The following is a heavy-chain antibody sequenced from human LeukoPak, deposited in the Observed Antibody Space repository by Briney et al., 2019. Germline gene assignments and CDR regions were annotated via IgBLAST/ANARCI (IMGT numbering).Heavy chain of an antibody. CDR3: ARRVVRRPRRKVGNWFDP. J-gene: IGHJ5*02. V-gene: IGHV4-34*01. CDR2: INHSGST. CDR1: GGSFSGYY. D-gene: IGHD2-15*01. Sequence: SETLSLTCAVYGGSFSGYYWSWIRQPPGKGLEWIGEINHSGSTNYNPSLKSRVTISVDTSKNQFSLKLSSVTAADTAVYYCARRVVRRPRRKVGNWFDPWGQGTLVTVSS.